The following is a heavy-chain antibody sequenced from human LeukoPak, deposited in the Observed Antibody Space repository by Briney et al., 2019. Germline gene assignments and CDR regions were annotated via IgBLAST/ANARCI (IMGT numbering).Heavy chain of an antibody. CDR2: INPNSGGT. CDR1: GYTFTGYY. CDR3: AREGGPTGGAQDY. Sequence: ASVKVSCKASGYTFTGYYMHWVRQAPGQGLEWMGWINPNSGGTNYAQKFQGRVTMTRDTSISTAYMELRSLRSDDTAVYYCAREGGPTGGAQDYRGQGTLVTVSS. V-gene: IGHV1-2*02. D-gene: IGHD1-1*01. J-gene: IGHJ4*02.